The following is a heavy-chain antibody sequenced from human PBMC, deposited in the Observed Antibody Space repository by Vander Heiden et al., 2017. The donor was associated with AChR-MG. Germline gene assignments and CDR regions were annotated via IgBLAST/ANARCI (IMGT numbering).Heavy chain of an antibody. V-gene: IGHV2-70*01. D-gene: IGHD6-6*01. CDR2: IDWDDDK. CDR1: GFSLSTSGMC. J-gene: IGHJ3*02. Sequence: QVTLRESGPALVKPTQTLTLTCTFSGFSLSTSGMCVSWIRQPPGKALEWLALIDWDDDKYYSTSLKTRLTISKDTSKNQVVLTMTNMEPVDTATYYCARMRSIAAAPTGGATILGAFDIWGQGTMVTVSS. CDR3: ARMRSIAAAPTGGATILGAFDI.